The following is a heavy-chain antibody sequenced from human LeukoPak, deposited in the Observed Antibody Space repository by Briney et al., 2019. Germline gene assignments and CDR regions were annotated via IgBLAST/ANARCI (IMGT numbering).Heavy chain of an antibody. J-gene: IGHJ5*02. V-gene: IGHV3-30*02. CDR1: GFIFSDYG. CDR2: IRYDGSNK. D-gene: IGHD4-11*01. CDR3: AKDRSSNYNNWFDP. Sequence: GGSLRLSCAASGFIFSDYGFHWVRQPPCKGLEWVAFIRYDGSNKYYADSVRGRFTISRDNSKNTLYLQMNSLRPEDTAVYYCAKDRSSNYNNWFDPRGQGTLVTVSS.